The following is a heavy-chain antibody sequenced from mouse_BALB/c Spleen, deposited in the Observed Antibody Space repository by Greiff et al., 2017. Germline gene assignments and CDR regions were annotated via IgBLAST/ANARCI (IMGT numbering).Heavy chain of an antibody. J-gene: IGHJ3*01. CDR1: GYTFTDYE. CDR3: TREEGNPFAY. D-gene: IGHD2-1*01. Sequence: VQLQQSGAELVRPGASVTLSCKASGYTFTDYEMHWVKQTPVHGLEWIGAIDPETGGTAYNQKFKGKATLTADKSSSTAYMELRSLTSEDSAVYYCTREEGNPFAYWGQGTLVTVSA. CDR2: IDPETGGT. V-gene: IGHV1-15*01.